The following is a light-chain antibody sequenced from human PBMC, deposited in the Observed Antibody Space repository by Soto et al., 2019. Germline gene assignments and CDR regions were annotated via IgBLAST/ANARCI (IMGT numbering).Light chain of an antibody. CDR2: EGS. J-gene: IGLJ2*01. Sequence: QSVLTQPASVSGSPGQSITISCTGTSSDVGSYNLVSWYQQHPGKAPKIMIYEGSKRPSGVSNRFSGSKSGNTASLTISGLQDEDEADYYCCSYAGSSTYVVFGGGTQLTVL. V-gene: IGLV2-23*01. CDR1: SSDVGSYNL. CDR3: CSYAGSSTYVV.